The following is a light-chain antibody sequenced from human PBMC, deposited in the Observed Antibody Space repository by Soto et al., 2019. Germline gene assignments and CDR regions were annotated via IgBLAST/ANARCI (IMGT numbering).Light chain of an antibody. CDR1: QSVSIN. J-gene: IGKJ2*01. CDR2: EAS. V-gene: IGKV3-15*01. CDR3: QQYYKRPLYT. Sequence: EIVMTQSPATLSVSPGERATLSCRASQSVSINLAWYQLKPGQAPRLLIYEASTRATGIPARFSGSGSGTEFTLTISSLQSEDFALYFCQQYYKRPLYTLGQGTKLEIK.